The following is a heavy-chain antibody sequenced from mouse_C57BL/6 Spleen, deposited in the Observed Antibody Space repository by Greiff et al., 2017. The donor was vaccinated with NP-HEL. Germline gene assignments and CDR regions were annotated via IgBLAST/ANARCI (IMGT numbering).Heavy chain of an antibody. Sequence: EVHLVESGGGLVQPGGSLKLSCAASGFTFSDYYMYWVRQTPEKRLEWVAYISNGGGSTYYPDTVKGRFTISRDNAKNTLYLQMSRLKSEDTAMYYCARLGLPRAMDYWGQGTSVTVSS. CDR3: ARLGLPRAMDY. CDR1: GFTFSDYY. CDR2: ISNGGGST. J-gene: IGHJ4*01. V-gene: IGHV5-12*01. D-gene: IGHD2-2*01.